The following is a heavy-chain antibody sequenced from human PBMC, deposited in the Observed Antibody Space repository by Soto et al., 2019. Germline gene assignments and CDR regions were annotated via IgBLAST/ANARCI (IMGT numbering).Heavy chain of an antibody. D-gene: IGHD6-19*01. Sequence: QVQLQESGPGLVKPSEPMSLTCTASGASISNKYWNWIRQPPGKGLEWIGHIYNGERTNYNPSLKSRVTISVDTSKNQFSLTLGSVTAADTAVYYCAQTTGWPGFDYWGQGILVTVSS. CDR2: IYNGERT. CDR1: GASISNKY. J-gene: IGHJ4*02. V-gene: IGHV4-59*01. CDR3: AQTTGWPGFDY.